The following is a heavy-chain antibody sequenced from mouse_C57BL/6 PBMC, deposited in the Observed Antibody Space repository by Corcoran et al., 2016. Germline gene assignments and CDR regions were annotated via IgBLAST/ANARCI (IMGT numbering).Heavy chain of an antibody. CDR2: INTYSGVQ. CDR3: ARGFYSHYFDY. J-gene: IGHJ2*01. Sequence: QIQLVQYGPELKKPGETVKNACKESGETFTTYGVSWVKQAPGKGVKGMGWINTYSGVQTCADDFKGRFAFSLATSSSTAYLQINNLKNEDTATYFCARGFYSHYFDYWAPGTTLTVSS. CDR1: GETFTTYG. V-gene: IGHV9-3*01. D-gene: IGHD2-12*01.